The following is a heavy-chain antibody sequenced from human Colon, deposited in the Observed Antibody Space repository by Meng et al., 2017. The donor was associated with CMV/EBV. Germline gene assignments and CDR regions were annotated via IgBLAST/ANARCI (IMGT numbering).Heavy chain of an antibody. CDR2: IGHDGSYT. Sequence: FGFSFGVFGMHWVRQAAGKGLSFVAIIGHDGSYTSYEDSVKGRFTISRDNSKNTVSLQLSSLRAEDTAVYYCARDLERGKYVDYWGPGTLVTVSS. CDR3: ARDLERGKYVDY. CDR1: GFSFGVFG. D-gene: IGHD3-3*01. J-gene: IGHJ4*02. V-gene: IGHV3-33*01.